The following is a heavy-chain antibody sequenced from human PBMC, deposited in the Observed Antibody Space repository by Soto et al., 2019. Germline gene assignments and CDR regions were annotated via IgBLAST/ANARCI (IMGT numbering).Heavy chain of an antibody. Sequence: QVQLVQSGAEVKKPGASVKVSCKASGYTLTSYDITWVRQATGQGLEWMGWMNPNNNNTGYAQKFQGRVTMTRNTSISTAYMELSSLGSEDTAVYYCARGPHPYFNDYWGQGTLVTVSS. J-gene: IGHJ4*02. CDR3: ARGPHPYFNDY. D-gene: IGHD2-8*01. CDR2: MNPNNNNT. CDR1: GYTLTSYD. V-gene: IGHV1-8*01.